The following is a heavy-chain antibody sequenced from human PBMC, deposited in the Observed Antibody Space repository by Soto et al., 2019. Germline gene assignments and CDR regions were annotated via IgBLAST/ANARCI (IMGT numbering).Heavy chain of an antibody. CDR3: AKVPYSLLVGGRCEAFDV. CDR1: GFIFKNFA. D-gene: IGHD2-15*01. Sequence: EVQLLESGGDLVQPGGSLRLSCAASGFIFKNFAMNWVRQTPGKGLEWVSAISGSGGSTYYADSVRGRFTVSRDNSKDTLFLQMNSLRAEDTAVYYCAKVPYSLLVGGRCEAFDVWGQGTMVTVSS. CDR2: ISGSGGST. J-gene: IGHJ3*01. V-gene: IGHV3-23*01.